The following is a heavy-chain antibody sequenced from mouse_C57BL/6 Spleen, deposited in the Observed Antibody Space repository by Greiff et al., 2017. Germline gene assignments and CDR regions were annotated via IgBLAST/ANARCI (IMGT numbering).Heavy chain of an antibody. CDR2: IRYGGSYT. Sequence: EVKLMASGGGLVKPGGSLKLSCAASGFTFSSYAMSWVRQTPEKRLEWVATIRYGGSYTYYPDNVKGRFTISRDNAKNHRYLQMSHLTSEDTAMYYCARGGDGNYGYEAMDYWGQGTSVTVSS. D-gene: IGHD2-1*01. V-gene: IGHV5-4*03. J-gene: IGHJ4*01. CDR1: GFTFSSYA. CDR3: ARGGDGNYGYEAMDY.